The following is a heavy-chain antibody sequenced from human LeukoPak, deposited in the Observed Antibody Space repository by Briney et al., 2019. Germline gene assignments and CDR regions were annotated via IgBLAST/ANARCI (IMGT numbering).Heavy chain of an antibody. CDR2: IYYSGST. V-gene: IGHV4-59*12. CDR3: ARDPRGSSGWYDY. CDR1: GGSISSYY. D-gene: IGHD6-19*01. J-gene: IGHJ4*02. Sequence: SETLSLTCTVSGGSISSYYWSWIRQPPGKGLEWIGYIYYSGSTNYNPSLKSRVTISVDTSKNQFSLRLSSVTAADTAVYYCARDPRGSSGWYDYWGQGILVTVSS.